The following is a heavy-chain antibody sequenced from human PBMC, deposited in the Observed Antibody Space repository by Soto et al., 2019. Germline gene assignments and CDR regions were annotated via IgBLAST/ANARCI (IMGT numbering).Heavy chain of an antibody. Sequence: QVQLQESGPGLVKPSGTLSLTCAVSGGAISSSKWWSWVRQPPGKGLEWIGEIYQSGSTNYNPSPKTQVRMSVDKSRNQFSLKLTSVSAADTAVYYCARASATIAAAAIFDYWGRGTLVTVSS. CDR1: GGAISSSKW. J-gene: IGHJ4*02. D-gene: IGHD6-13*01. CDR3: ARASATIAAAAIFDY. CDR2: IYQSGST. V-gene: IGHV4-4*02.